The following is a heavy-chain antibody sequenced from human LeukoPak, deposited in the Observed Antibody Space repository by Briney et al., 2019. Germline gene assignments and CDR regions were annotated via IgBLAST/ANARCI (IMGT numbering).Heavy chain of an antibody. D-gene: IGHD2-21*01. J-gene: IGHJ4*02. CDR1: GGSISSSNW. Sequence: PSETLSLTCAVSGGSISSSNWWSWVRQPPGKGLEWIGEIYHSGSTNYNPSLKSRVTISVDTSKNQFSLKLSSVTAADTAVYYCARVRLGYFDYWGQGTLVTVSS. CDR3: ARVRLGYFDY. V-gene: IGHV4-4*02. CDR2: IYHSGST.